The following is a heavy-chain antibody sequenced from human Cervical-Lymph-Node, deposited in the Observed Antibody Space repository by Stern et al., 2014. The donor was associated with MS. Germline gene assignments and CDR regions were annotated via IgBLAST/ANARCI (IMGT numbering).Heavy chain of an antibody. CDR1: GGTISSSSEY. CDR2: MYYPGST. D-gene: IGHD1-14*01. J-gene: IGHJ4*02. V-gene: IGHV4-39*02. Sequence: QVQLQESGPRLVKPSETLSVTCNVSGGTISSSSEYWGWIRQPPGRGLEWSGTMYYPGSTYYNPSLKIRVTMSVHTSKTHLSLNLTSVAAADTAVYYCGSLSPGLRRPFDHWGQGALVTVSS. CDR3: GSLSPGLRRPFDH.